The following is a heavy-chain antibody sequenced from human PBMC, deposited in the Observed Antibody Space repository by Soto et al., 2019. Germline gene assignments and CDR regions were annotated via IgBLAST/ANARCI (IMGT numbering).Heavy chain of an antibody. CDR1: GGSFSGYY. Sequence: QVQLQQWGAGLLKPSETLSLTCAVYGGSFSGYYWSRIRQPPGKGLEWIGEINHSGITNYNPSLKSRVTISVDTSKNQFSLKLSSVTAADTAVYYCARGRETNGVSNWFDPWGQGTLVTVSS. V-gene: IGHV4-34*01. D-gene: IGHD2-8*01. CDR3: ARGRETNGVSNWFDP. J-gene: IGHJ5*02. CDR2: INHSGIT.